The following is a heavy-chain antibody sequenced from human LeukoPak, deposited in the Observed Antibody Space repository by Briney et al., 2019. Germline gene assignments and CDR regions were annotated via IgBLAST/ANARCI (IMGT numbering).Heavy chain of an antibody. CDR3: ARESKGIAAAMLS. CDR1: GFTFSSYG. D-gene: IGHD6-13*01. J-gene: IGHJ4*02. Sequence: PGGSLRLSCAASGFTFSSYGMHWVRQAPGKGLEWVAVISYDGSNKYYADSVKGRFTISRDNSKNTLYLQMNSLRAEDTAVYYCARESKGIAAAMLSWGQGTLVTVSS. CDR2: ISYDGSNK. V-gene: IGHV3-30*03.